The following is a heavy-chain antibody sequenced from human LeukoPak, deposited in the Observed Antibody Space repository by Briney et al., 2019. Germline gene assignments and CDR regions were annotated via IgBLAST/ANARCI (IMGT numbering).Heavy chain of an antibody. Sequence: QPGGSLRLSCAASGFTFSSYEMNWVRQAPGKGLEWVSHIGNRGTTIFYADSVKGRFTISRDNAKNSLYLQMNSLRAEDTAVYYCARDLFQGRWNWFDPWGQGTLVTVSS. CDR3: ARDLFQGRWNWFDP. V-gene: IGHV3-48*03. CDR2: IGNRGTTI. J-gene: IGHJ5*02. CDR1: GFTFSSYE. D-gene: IGHD2-21*01.